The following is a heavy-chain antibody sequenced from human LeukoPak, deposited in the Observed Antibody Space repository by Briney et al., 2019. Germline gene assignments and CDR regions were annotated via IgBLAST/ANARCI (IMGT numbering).Heavy chain of an antibody. Sequence: ASVKVSCKASGYTFTSYGISWVRQAPGQGLEWMGWISAYNGNTNYAQKLQGRVTMTTDTSTNTAYMELRSLRSDDTAVYYCARDCGGDCSPNWFDPWGQGTLVTVSS. CDR1: GYTFTSYG. CDR3: ARDCGGDCSPNWFDP. CDR2: ISAYNGNT. J-gene: IGHJ5*02. D-gene: IGHD2-21*02. V-gene: IGHV1-18*01.